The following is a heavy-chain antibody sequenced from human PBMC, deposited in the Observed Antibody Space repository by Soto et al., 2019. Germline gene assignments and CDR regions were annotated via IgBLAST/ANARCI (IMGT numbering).Heavy chain of an antibody. Sequence: SETLSLTCTVSGGSMSSHYWTWLRQSPGKGLEWIGYISYSGSTYYNPSLKSRVSISADTSKNQFSLRMNSMIAADTAVYYCAREDPAASVGYWGQGTLVSVSS. CDR3: AREDPAASVGY. CDR1: GGSMSSHY. V-gene: IGHV4-59*11. D-gene: IGHD2-2*01. CDR2: ISYSGST. J-gene: IGHJ4*02.